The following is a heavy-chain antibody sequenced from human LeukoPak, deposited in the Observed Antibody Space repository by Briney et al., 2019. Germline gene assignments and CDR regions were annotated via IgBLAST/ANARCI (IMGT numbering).Heavy chain of an antibody. J-gene: IGHJ4*02. V-gene: IGHV3-48*01. CDR3: ARDGDNSGYDQAGSSWYAGFDY. Sequence: PGGSLRLSCSASGFTFSSYEMNWVRQAPGKGLEWVSYISSSSSTIYYADSVKGRFTISRDNAKNSLYLQMNSLRAEDTAVYYCARDGDNSGYDQAGSSWYAGFDYWGQGTLVTVSS. CDR2: ISSSSSTI. CDR1: GFTFSSYE. D-gene: IGHD6-13*01.